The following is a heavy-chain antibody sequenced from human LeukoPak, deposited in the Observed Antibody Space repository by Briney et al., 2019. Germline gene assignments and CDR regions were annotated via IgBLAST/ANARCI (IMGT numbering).Heavy chain of an antibody. Sequence: GGPLRLSCAASQLTFSSAWMTWVRQIPGKGLEGVGHIKSRTDGGKTDYAAPVKGRFTVSRDDSKSTVYLQMNSLKTEDSAVYFCATEFYSNGYNYWGRGTLVTVSS. CDR2: IKSRTDGGKT. V-gene: IGHV3-15*01. D-gene: IGHD5-24*01. CDR3: ATEFYSNGYNY. J-gene: IGHJ4*02. CDR1: QLTFSSAW.